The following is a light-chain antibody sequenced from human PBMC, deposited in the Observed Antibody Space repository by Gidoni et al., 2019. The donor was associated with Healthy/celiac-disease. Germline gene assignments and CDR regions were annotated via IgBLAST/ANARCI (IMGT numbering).Light chain of an antibody. V-gene: IGKV3-15*01. Sequence: ETVKTQTPATLSVPPGARATLSCRASQSVSSTLAWYQQKPGQAPRLLIYGASTRATGIPARFSGSGSGTEFTLTISSLQSEDFAVYYCQQYNNWPRTFGQGTKVEIK. J-gene: IGKJ1*01. CDR1: QSVSST. CDR2: GAS. CDR3: QQYNNWPRT.